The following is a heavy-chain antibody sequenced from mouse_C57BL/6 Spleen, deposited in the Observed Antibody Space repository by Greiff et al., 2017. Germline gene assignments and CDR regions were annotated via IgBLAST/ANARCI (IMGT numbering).Heavy chain of an antibody. CDR1: GYTFNSYW. CDR2: IDPSDSYT. Sequence: VQLQQSGAELVMPGASVKLSCKASGYTFNSYWMHWVKQRPGQGLEWIGEIDPSDSYTNYNQKFKGKSTLTVDKSSSTAYMQLSSLTSEDSAVYYCARLERRHGPFADWGQGTLVTVSA. D-gene: IGHD3-2*02. CDR3: ARLERRHGPFAD. J-gene: IGHJ3*01. V-gene: IGHV1-69*01.